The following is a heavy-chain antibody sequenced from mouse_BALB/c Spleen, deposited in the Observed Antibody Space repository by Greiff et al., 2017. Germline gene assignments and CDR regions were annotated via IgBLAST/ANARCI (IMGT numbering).Heavy chain of an antibody. D-gene: IGHD1-2*01. CDR1: GYTFTSYC. CDR2: INPSTGYT. Sequence: VKLQESGAELAKPGASVKMSCKASGYTFTSYCMHWVKQRPGQGLEWIGYINPSTGYTEYNQKFKDKATLTADKSSSTAYMQLSSLTSEDSAVYYCGRVLRLPFDYWGQGTTVTVSS. V-gene: IGHV1-7*01. CDR3: GRVLRLPFDY. J-gene: IGHJ2*01.